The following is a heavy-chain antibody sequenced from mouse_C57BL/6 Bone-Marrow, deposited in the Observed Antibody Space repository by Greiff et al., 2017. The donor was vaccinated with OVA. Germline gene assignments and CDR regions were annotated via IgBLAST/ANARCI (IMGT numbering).Heavy chain of an antibody. Sequence: LKESGPELVKPGASVKISCKASGYSFTDYNMNWVKQSNGKSLEWIGVINPNYGTTSYNQKFKGKATLTVDQSSSTAYMQLNSLTSEDSAVYYCASQLANWDCFDYWGQGTTLTVSS. CDR3: ASQLANWDCFDY. J-gene: IGHJ2*01. D-gene: IGHD4-1*01. CDR2: INPNYGTT. V-gene: IGHV1-39*01. CDR1: GYSFTDYN.